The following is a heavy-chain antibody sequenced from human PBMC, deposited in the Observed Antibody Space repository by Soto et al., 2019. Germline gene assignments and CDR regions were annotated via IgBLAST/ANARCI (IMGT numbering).Heavy chain of an antibody. Sequence: ASVKVSCKASGGTFSSYAISWVRQAPGQGLEWMGGIIPIFGTANYAQKFQGRVTITADKSTSTAYMELGSLRSEDTAVYYCARDRRGQQLALQRFDPWGQGTLVTVSS. CDR1: GGTFSSYA. J-gene: IGHJ5*02. D-gene: IGHD6-13*01. CDR2: IIPIFGTA. V-gene: IGHV1-69*06. CDR3: ARDRRGQQLALQRFDP.